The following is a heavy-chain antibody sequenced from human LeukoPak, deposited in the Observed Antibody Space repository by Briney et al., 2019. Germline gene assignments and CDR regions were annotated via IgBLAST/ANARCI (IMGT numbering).Heavy chain of an antibody. Sequence: GGSLRLSCAASGFTVSSNYMSWVRQAPEKGLEWVSVLYSGGSTYYADSVKGRFTISRDNSKNTLYLQMNSLRAEDTAVYYCARDLTMVRGVFNYWGQGTLVTVSS. D-gene: IGHD3-10*01. V-gene: IGHV3-53*05. CDR3: ARDLTMVRGVFNY. J-gene: IGHJ4*02. CDR2: LYSGGST. CDR1: GFTVSSNY.